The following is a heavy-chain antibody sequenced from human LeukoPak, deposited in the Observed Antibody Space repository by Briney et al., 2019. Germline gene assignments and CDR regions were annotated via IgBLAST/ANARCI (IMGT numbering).Heavy chain of an antibody. CDR3: AKDLWFGDYS. V-gene: IGHV3-48*03. J-gene: IGHJ4*02. CDR2: IHTSSSAT. Sequence: GGSLRLSCTASGFTFSNYEMNWVRQAPGKGLEWVSYIHTSSSATSYADSVKGRFTISRDNAKNSLYLQMNNLRAEDTAVYYCAKDLWFGDYSWGQGTLVTVSS. D-gene: IGHD3-10*01. CDR1: GFTFSNYE.